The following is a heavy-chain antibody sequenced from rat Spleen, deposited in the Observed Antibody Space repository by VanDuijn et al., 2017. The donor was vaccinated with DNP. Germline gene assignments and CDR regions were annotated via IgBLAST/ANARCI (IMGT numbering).Heavy chain of an antibody. D-gene: IGHD1-3*01. Sequence: EVQLVESGGGLVQPGRSLKLSCAASGFTFRNYGMAWVRQAPTKGLEWVASISTSGEYTHYRDSVKGRFTISRDNAKDTQYLQMDSLRSEDTATYYCARERPYGSYIDYWGQGVMVTVSS. J-gene: IGHJ2*01. CDR2: ISTSGEYT. CDR3: ARERPYGSYIDY. V-gene: IGHV5S13*01. CDR1: GFTFRNYG.